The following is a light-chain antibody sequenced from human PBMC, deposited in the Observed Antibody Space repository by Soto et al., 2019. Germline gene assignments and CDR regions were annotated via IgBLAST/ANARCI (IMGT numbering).Light chain of an antibody. CDR1: QGVSIN. CDR3: QQYDNWPQT. CDR2: NSS. Sequence: EVVMTQSPATLSVSPGERATLSCRASQGVSINLAWFQQKPGLSPSLLIYNSSTRATGIPARFSGSGSGTEFTLTISSLQSEDFAVDYCQQYDNWPQTFGQGTKLAIK. J-gene: IGKJ2*01. V-gene: IGKV3-15*01.